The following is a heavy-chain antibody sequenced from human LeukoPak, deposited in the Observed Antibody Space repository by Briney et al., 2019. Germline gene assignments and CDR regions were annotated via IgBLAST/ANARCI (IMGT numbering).Heavy chain of an antibody. V-gene: IGHV3-74*01. CDR3: VSFYETY. D-gene: IGHD2/OR15-2a*01. J-gene: IGHJ4*02. CDR2: INSDGSWT. CDR1: GNYW. Sequence: GGSLRLSCVASGNYWMHWVRQAPGKGLVWVSHINSDGSWTSYADSVMGRFTISKGNAKNTVYLQMNSLRAEDTAVYYCVSFYETYWGRGTLVTVSS.